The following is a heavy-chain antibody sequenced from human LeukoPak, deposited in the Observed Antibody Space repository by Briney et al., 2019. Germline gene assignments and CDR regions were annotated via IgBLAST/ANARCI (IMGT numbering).Heavy chain of an antibody. Sequence: ASVKVSCKASGGSFSDYPINWVRQAPGQGLEWLGGIIRKYSASNYAQAFQGRVTITADESTNTVYMEMSGLRPDDTAVYYCVRPDRIFGVPAAFDAWGQGTLVAVSS. CDR1: GGSFSDYP. D-gene: IGHD3-3*02. J-gene: IGHJ3*01. CDR2: IIRKYSAS. CDR3: VRPDRIFGVPAAFDA. V-gene: IGHV1-69*13.